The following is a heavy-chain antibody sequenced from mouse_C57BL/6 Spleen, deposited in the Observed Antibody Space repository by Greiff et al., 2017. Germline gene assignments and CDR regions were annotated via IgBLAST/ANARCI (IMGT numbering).Heavy chain of an antibody. Sequence: VQLQQSGAELVKPGASVKISCKASGYAFSSYWMHWVKQRPGKGLEWIGQIYPGDGDTNYNGKFKGKATLTADKSSSTAYMQLSSLTSEDSAVYFCARDASWYFEVWGTGTTVTVSS. J-gene: IGHJ1*03. CDR3: ARDASWYFEV. D-gene: IGHD6-1*01. V-gene: IGHV1-80*01. CDR2: IYPGDGDT. CDR1: GYAFSSYW.